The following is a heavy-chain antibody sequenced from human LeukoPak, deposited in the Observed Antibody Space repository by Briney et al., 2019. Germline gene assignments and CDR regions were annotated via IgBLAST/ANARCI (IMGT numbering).Heavy chain of an antibody. D-gene: IGHD6-13*01. Sequence: KPSQTLSLTCTVSGGSISSGSYYWNWIRQHPGKGLEWYGYIYYSGTTYYNPSLKSRVTISVDTSKSQFSLRLSSVTAADTAVYYCARGGSSSWQFDYWGQGTLVTVSS. CDR2: IYYSGTT. J-gene: IGHJ4*02. CDR3: ARGGSSSWQFDY. V-gene: IGHV4-31*03. CDR1: GGSISSGSYY.